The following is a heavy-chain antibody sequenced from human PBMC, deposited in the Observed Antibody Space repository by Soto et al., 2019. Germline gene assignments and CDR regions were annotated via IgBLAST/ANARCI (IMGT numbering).Heavy chain of an antibody. Sequence: SETLSLTCTVSGGSISSGGYYWSWIRQHPGKGLEWIGYIYYSGSTYYNPSLKSRVTISVDTSKNQFSLKLSSVTAADTAVYYCASRYCSGGSCYSYFDYWGQGTLVTVAS. V-gene: IGHV4-31*03. D-gene: IGHD2-15*01. CDR2: IYYSGST. CDR1: GGSISSGGYY. J-gene: IGHJ4*02. CDR3: ASRYCSGGSCYSYFDY.